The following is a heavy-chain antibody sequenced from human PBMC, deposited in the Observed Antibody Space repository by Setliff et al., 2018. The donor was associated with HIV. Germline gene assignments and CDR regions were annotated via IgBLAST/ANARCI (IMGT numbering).Heavy chain of an antibody. Sequence: SETLSLTCTVSGGSISSSSYCWGWIRQPPGKGLEWLATVYHGGSTYYNPSLKSRVTISIDTSKNQFSLRLSSVTAADTAVYFCARGTAPRRGTNYGGNYPLDYWGQGTLVTVSS. CDR1: GGSISSSSYC. CDR2: VYHGGST. CDR3: ARGTAPRRGTNYGGNYPLDY. D-gene: IGHD4-17*01. J-gene: IGHJ4*02. V-gene: IGHV4-39*07.